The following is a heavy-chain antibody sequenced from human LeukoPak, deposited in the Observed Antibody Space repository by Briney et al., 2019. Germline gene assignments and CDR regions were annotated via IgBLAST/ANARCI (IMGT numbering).Heavy chain of an antibody. CDR1: GFTFSSYW. V-gene: IGHV3-74*01. D-gene: IGHD1-26*01. J-gene: IGHJ3*02. CDR2: YNSDGCRT. CDR3: ARVGGWNAFDI. Sequence: GGSLSLSCAASGFTFSSYWVHWVRHAPGKGLVWVSPYNSDGCRTSCAHSVEGRFNISRDNAKNTLSLQMNSMRAEDTAVYYCARVGGWNAFDIWGQGTMVIVSS.